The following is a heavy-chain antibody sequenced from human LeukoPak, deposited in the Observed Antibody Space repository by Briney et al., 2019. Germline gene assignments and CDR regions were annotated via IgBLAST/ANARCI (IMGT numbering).Heavy chain of an antibody. D-gene: IGHD2-2*01. V-gene: IGHV4-34*01. Sequence: SETLSLTCAVYGGSFSGYYWSWIRQPPGKGLEWIGEINHSGSTNYNPSLKSRVTISVDTSKNQFSLKLSSVTAADTAVYYCARGHDIVVVPAAIYYYYMDVWGKGTTVTVSS. J-gene: IGHJ6*03. CDR1: GGSFSGYY. CDR3: ARGHDIVVVPAAIYYYYMDV. CDR2: INHSGST.